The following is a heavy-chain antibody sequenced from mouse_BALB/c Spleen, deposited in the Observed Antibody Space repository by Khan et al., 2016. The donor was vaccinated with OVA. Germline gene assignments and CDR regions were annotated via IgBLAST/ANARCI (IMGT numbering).Heavy chain of an antibody. V-gene: IGHV5-6-3*01. CDR1: GFAFSSYD. CDR2: INSNGGST. Sequence: EVQLVESGGGLVKPGGSLKLSCAPSGFAFSSYDMSWVRQTPDKRLELVATINSNGGSTYYPDSVKGRFTISRDNAKNTLYLQMSSLKSEDTAMYYCARMARTINWGQGTTLTVSS. CDR3: ARMARTIN. J-gene: IGHJ2*01.